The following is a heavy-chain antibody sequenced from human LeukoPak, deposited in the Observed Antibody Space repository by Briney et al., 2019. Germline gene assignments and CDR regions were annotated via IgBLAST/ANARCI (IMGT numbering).Heavy chain of an antibody. CDR3: ARDGYFEWSSGILTGYSYYFDY. D-gene: IGHD3-9*01. CDR1: GFTFSSYS. J-gene: IGHJ4*02. CDR2: SSSSSSYI. V-gene: IGHV3-21*01. Sequence: GGSLRLSCAASGFTFSSYSMNWVRQAPGKGLEWVSSSSSSSSYIYYADSVKGRFTISRDNAKNSLYLQMNSLRAEDTAVYYCARDGYFEWSSGILTGYSYYFDYWGQGTLVTVSS.